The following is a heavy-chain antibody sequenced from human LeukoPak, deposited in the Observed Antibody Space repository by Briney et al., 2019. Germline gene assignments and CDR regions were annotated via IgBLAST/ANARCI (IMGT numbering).Heavy chain of an antibody. Sequence: SETLSLTCNVSGDYITTTNYYWAWIRQPPGKGLEWNASVFYSGTTYYNPSLKSRVTISMDTSRKQISLRLTSVTATDTAIYYCARRSRLYRHETTGYHDSWGQGTLVTVSS. CDR2: VFYSGTT. CDR3: ARRSRLYRHETTGYHDS. CDR1: GDYITTTNYY. V-gene: IGHV4-39*01. J-gene: IGHJ4*02. D-gene: IGHD3-9*01.